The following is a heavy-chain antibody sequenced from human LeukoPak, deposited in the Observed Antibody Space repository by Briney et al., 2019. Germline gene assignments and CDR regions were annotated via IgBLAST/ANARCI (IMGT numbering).Heavy chain of an antibody. CDR1: GYTFSSYD. Sequence: ASVKVSCKASGYTFSSYDINWVRQATGQGLEWMGWMNPNSGDRGYAQKFQGRVTITRNTSISTAYMELSSLRSDDTAVYYCARDPKWLRKEGYFDYWGQGTLVTVSS. CDR2: MNPNSGDR. D-gene: IGHD5-12*01. CDR3: ARDPKWLRKEGYFDY. J-gene: IGHJ4*02. V-gene: IGHV1-8*03.